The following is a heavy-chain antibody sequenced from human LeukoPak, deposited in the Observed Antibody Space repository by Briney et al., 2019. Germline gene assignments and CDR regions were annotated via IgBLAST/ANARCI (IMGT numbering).Heavy chain of an antibody. J-gene: IGHJ5*02. CDR2: IDSDGSSP. CDR1: GFSFSSNR. V-gene: IGHV3-74*01. D-gene: IGHD4-17*01. CDR3: ARGGDYVWLDP. Sequence: GGSLRLSCAASGFSFSSNRMHWVRQAPGKGLVWVSRIDSDGSSPTYADSVKGRFSISRDNAKNTLYLQMNSLRAEDTAVYYCARGGDYVWLDPWGQGTLVTVSS.